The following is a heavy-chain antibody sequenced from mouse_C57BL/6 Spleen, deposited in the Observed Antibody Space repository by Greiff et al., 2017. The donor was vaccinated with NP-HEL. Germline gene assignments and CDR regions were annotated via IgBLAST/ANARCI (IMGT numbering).Heavy chain of an antibody. Sequence: VQLQQPGAELVRPGSSVKLSCKASGYTFTSYWMHWVKQRPIQGLEWIGNIDPSDSETNYNQKFKDKATLTVDKSSSTAYMQLSSLTSEDSAVYYCARRGGNYDAMDYWGQGTSVTVSS. V-gene: IGHV1-52*01. CDR1: GYTFTSYW. CDR3: ARRGGNYDAMDY. J-gene: IGHJ4*01. D-gene: IGHD1-1*02. CDR2: IDPSDSET.